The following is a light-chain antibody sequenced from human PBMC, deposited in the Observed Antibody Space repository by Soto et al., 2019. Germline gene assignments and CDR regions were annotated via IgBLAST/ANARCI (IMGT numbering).Light chain of an antibody. CDR1: SSDVGGYKY. J-gene: IGLJ2*01. CDR3: SSYASSNSLL. CDR2: EVS. Sequence: QSVLTQPPSASGSPGQSVTISCTGTSSDVGGYKYVSWYQQHPGKAPKLLIYEVSKRPSGVPDRFSGSKSDNTASLTISGLQAEDESEYYCSSYASSNSLLFGGGTKLTVL. V-gene: IGLV2-8*01.